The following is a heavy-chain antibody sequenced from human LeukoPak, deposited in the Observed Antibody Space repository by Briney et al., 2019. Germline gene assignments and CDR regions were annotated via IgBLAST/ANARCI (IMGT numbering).Heavy chain of an antibody. CDR1: GGSISSSSYY. V-gene: IGHV4-39*07. J-gene: IGHJ6*03. CDR2: IYHSGST. Sequence: PSETLSLTCTVSGGSISSSSYYWGWIRQPPGKGLEWIGEIYHSGSTNYNPSLKSRVTISVDKSKNQFSLKLSSVTAADTAVYYCARYWWGDYGSGSPDYYYYYMDVWGKGTTVTISS. D-gene: IGHD3-10*01. CDR3: ARYWWGDYGSGSPDYYYYYMDV.